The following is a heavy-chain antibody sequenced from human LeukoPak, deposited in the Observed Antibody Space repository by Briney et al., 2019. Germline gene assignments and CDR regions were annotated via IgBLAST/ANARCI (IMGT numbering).Heavy chain of an antibody. J-gene: IGHJ6*03. D-gene: IGHD3/OR15-3a*01. CDR1: GYTFTSYY. CDR3: ARGIMSDWLDNYYYYMDV. V-gene: IGHV1-46*01. Sequence: ASVKVSCKASGYTFTSYYMHWVRQAPGQGLEWMGIINPSGDSTSYAQKFQGRVTMSRDMSTSTDYMELSSLRSEDTAVYYCARGIMSDWLDNYYYYMDVWGKGTTVTVSS. CDR2: INPSGDST.